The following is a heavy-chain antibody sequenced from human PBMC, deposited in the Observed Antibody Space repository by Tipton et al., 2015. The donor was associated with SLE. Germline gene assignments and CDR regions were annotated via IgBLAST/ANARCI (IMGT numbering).Heavy chain of an antibody. CDR3: ARDLNWDYYLDY. Sequence: SLRLSCAASGFTFSSYEMNWVRQAPGKGLEWVSYISSSGSTIYYADSVKGRFTISRDNAKNSLYLQMNSLRAEDTAVYYCARDLNWDYYLDYWGQGTLVTVSS. D-gene: IGHD7-27*01. J-gene: IGHJ4*02. CDR1: GFTFSSYE. CDR2: ISSSGSTI. V-gene: IGHV3-48*03.